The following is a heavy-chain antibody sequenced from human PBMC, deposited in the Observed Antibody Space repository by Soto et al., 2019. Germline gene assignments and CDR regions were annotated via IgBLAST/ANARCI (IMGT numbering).Heavy chain of an antibody. J-gene: IGHJ4*02. D-gene: IGHD3-10*01. Sequence: QVHLVQSGAELKKPASSVRVSCKASGDTFNFYTINWVRQAPGLGLEWMGRTNPILSMSNSALKFQGRLSISADKSTRTAYMDLRSLRSDDTAVYYCATSYGSGSQAFDYWGQGALVTVSS. CDR2: TNPILSMS. V-gene: IGHV1-69*02. CDR3: ATSYGSGSQAFDY. CDR1: GDTFNFYT.